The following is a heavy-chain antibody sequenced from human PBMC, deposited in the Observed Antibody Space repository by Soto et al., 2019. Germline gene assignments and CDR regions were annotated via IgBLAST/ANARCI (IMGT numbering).Heavy chain of an antibody. V-gene: IGHV1-69*13. CDR1: GGTFSSYA. CDR2: IIPIFGTA. Sequence: GASVKVSCKASGGTFSSYAISWVRQAPGQGLEWMGGIIPIFGTANYAQKFQGRVTITADESTSTAYMELSSLRSDDTAVYYCAGREAPTAGTTCLDPWGQGTLVTVSS. J-gene: IGHJ5*02. D-gene: IGHD4-17*01. CDR3: AGREAPTAGTTCLDP.